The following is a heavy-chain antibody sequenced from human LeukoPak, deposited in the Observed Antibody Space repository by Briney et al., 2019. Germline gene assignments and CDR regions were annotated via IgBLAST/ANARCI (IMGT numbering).Heavy chain of an antibody. CDR2: IYWDDDK. Sequence: SGPTLVKPTQTLTLTCTFSGFSLSTSGVGVGWIRQPPGKALEWLALIYWDDDKRYSPSLKSRLTITKDTSKNQVVLTMTNMDPVDTATYYCAHRRGRFTMVRGVKENWFDPWGQGTLVTVSS. CDR3: AHRRGRFTMVRGVKENWFDP. CDR1: GFSLSTSGVG. D-gene: IGHD3-10*01. J-gene: IGHJ5*02. V-gene: IGHV2-5*02.